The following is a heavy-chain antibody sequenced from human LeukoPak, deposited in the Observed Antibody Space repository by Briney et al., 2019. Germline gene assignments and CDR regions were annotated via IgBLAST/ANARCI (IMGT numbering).Heavy chain of an antibody. J-gene: IGHJ3*02. CDR2: FDPEDGET. V-gene: IGHV1-24*01. CDR1: GYTLTELS. D-gene: IGHD2-21*01. Sequence: ASVKVSCKVSGYTLTELSMHWVRQAPGKGLEWMGGFDPEDGETIYAQKFQGRVTMTADTSTDTAYMELSSLRSEDTAVYYCATCRDLWWCDAFDIWGQGTMVTVSS. CDR3: ATCRDLWWCDAFDI.